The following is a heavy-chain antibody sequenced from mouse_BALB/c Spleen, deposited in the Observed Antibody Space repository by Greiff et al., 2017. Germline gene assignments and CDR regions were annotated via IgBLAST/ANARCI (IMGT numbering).Heavy chain of an antibody. D-gene: IGHD1-1*01. CDR3: ARHGDTTVVADFDY. J-gene: IGHJ2*01. Sequence: EVLLVESGGDLVKPGGSLKLSCAASGFTFSSYGMSWVRQTPDKRLEWVATISSGGSYTYYPDSVKGRFTISRDNAKNTLYLQMSSLKSEDTAMYYCARHGDTTVVADFDYWGQGTTLTVSS. CDR2: ISSGGSYT. V-gene: IGHV5-6*01. CDR1: GFTFSSYG.